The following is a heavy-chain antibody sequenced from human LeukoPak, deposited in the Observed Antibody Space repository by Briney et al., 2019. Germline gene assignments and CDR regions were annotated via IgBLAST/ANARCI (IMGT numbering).Heavy chain of an antibody. V-gene: IGHV3-21*01. CDR2: ISSSSSYI. J-gene: IGHJ3*02. Sequence: GGSLRLSCAASGFTFSSYSMNWVRQAPGKGLEWVSSISSSSSYIYYADSVKGRFTISRDNAKNSLYLQMNSLRAEDTAVYYCARDRDIWFGDYGAFDIWGQGTMVTVSS. D-gene: IGHD3-10*01. CDR1: GFTFSSYS. CDR3: ARDRDIWFGDYGAFDI.